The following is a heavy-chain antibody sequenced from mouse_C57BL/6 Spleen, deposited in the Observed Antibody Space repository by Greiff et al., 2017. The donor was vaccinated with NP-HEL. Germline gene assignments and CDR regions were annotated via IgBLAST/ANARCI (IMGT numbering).Heavy chain of an antibody. J-gene: IGHJ2*01. Sequence: VQLQKSGPELVKPGASVKISCKASGYSFTGYYMNWVKQSPEKSLEWIGEINPSTGGTTYNQKFKAKATLTVDKSSSTAYMQLKSLTSEDSAVYYCARGLGGYWGQGTTLTVSS. CDR1: GYSFTGYY. CDR3: ARGLGGY. CDR2: INPSTGGT. D-gene: IGHD4-1*01. V-gene: IGHV1-42*01.